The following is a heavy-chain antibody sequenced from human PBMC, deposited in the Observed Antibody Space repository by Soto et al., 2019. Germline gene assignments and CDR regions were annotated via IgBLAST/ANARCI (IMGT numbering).Heavy chain of an antibody. CDR1: GFTFSTYA. D-gene: IGHD2-2*01. CDR2: ISAGGGTT. CDR3: AKGVDCSSTSCYRSAFDI. J-gene: IGHJ3*02. Sequence: EVQLLESGGGLVHPGGSLRLSCGASGFTFSTYAMNWVRQAPGKGLEWVSGISAGGGTTYYADSVKGRFTISRDNSKNTLYLQMNSLRAEDTAVYYCAKGVDCSSTSCYRSAFDIWGQWTMVTVSS. V-gene: IGHV3-23*01.